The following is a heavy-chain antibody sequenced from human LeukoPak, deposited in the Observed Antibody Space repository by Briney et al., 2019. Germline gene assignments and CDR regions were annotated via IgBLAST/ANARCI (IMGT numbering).Heavy chain of an antibody. Sequence: GESLRLSCAASGFTFSNYAMTWVRQAPGKGLEWVSGTSGSGGRTYYADSVKGRFTISRDNFKNTLNLQMNSLRAEDTALYYCAKDQGSSGSYLDAFDIWGQGTMVTVSS. J-gene: IGHJ3*02. CDR3: AKDQGSSGSYLDAFDI. CDR1: GFTFSNYA. V-gene: IGHV3-23*01. D-gene: IGHD6-19*01. CDR2: TSGSGGRT.